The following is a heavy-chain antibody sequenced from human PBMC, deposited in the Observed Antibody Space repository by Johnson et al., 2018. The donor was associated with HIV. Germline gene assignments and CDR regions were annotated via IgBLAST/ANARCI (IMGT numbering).Heavy chain of an antibody. J-gene: IGHJ3*02. CDR1: GFTFSSYA. Sequence: VQLVESGGGVVQPGRSLRLSCAASGFTFSSYAMHWVRQAPGKGLEWVAVISYDGSNKYYADSVKGRFTISRDNSKNTLYLQMNSLRAEDTAVYYCARALTGAAAGDDAFDIWGQGTMVTVSS. D-gene: IGHD6-13*01. V-gene: IGHV3-30-3*01. CDR3: ARALTGAAAGDDAFDI. CDR2: ISYDGSNK.